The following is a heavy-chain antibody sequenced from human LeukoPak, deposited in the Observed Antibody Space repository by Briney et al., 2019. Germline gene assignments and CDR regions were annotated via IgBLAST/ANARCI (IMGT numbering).Heavy chain of an antibody. D-gene: IGHD3-10*01. CDR2: IYTSGST. V-gene: IGHV4-61*02. J-gene: IGHJ4*02. CDR3: AGTMVRGVIIRLVEPL. Sequence: PSETLSLTCTVSGGSISSGSYYWSWIRQPAGKGLEWIGRIYTSGSTYYNPSLKSRVTISVDTSKNQFSLKLSSVTAADAAVYYCAGTMVRGVIIRLVEPLWGQGTLVTVSS. CDR1: GGSISSGSYY.